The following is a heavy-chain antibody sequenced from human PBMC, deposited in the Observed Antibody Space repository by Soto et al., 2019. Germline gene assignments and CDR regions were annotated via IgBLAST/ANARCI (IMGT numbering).Heavy chain of an antibody. J-gene: IGHJ5*02. CDR1: AYRFPDYC. D-gene: IGHD4-17*01. CDR2: VNAESGAT. CDR3: ARVHSAMTTGRAGRDWFDP. Sequence: ASVKVSYKASAYRFPDYCLHWVRQDPGQELVWMGRVNAESGATYYAQKFKGRDAITRNTSNSTAYIQQSRLTSDDTAIYYCARVHSAMTTGRAGRDWFDPWGQGTLVTSPQ. V-gene: IGHV1-2*02.